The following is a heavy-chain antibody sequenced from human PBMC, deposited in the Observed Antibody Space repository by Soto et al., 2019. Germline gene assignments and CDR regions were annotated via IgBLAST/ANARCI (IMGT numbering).Heavy chain of an antibody. V-gene: IGHV6-1*01. Sequence: DTISFICSLSVDRVFTNSAASNWIRQSPSRGLEWLGRKYYRSKWYNDYAVSVKSRITINPDTSKNQFSLQLNSVTPEETAVYYCARARGESYTYFDYWGQGTLVTVSS. CDR3: ARARGESYTYFDY. CDR1: VDRVFTNSAA. D-gene: IGHD1-26*01. CDR2: KYYRSKWYN. J-gene: IGHJ4*02.